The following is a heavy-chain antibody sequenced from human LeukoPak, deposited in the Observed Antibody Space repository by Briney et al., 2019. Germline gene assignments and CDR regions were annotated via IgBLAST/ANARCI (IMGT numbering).Heavy chain of an antibody. CDR2: IYYSGST. Sequence: SETLSLTCTVSGGSISSGGYYWSWTRQHPGKGLEWIGYIYYSGSTYYNPSLKSRVTISVDTSMNQFSLKLSSVTAADTAVYYCAGGITMVRGGYFDYWGQGTLVTVSS. CDR1: GGSISSGGYY. CDR3: AGGITMVRGGYFDY. J-gene: IGHJ4*02. D-gene: IGHD3-10*01. V-gene: IGHV4-31*03.